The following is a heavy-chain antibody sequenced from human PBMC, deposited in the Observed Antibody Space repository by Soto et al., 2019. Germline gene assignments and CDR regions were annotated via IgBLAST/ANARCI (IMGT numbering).Heavy chain of an antibody. V-gene: IGHV3-21*01. J-gene: IGHJ5*02. D-gene: IGHD1-7*01. CDR2: ISSSSSYI. CDR1: GFTFSSYS. Sequence: EVQLVESGGGLVKPGGSLRLSCAASGFTFSSYSMNWVRQAPGKGVEWVSSISSSSSYIYYADSVKGRFTISRDNAKNSLYLQMNSLRAEDTAVYYCAREVNYPNWFDPWGQGTLVTVSS. CDR3: AREVNYPNWFDP.